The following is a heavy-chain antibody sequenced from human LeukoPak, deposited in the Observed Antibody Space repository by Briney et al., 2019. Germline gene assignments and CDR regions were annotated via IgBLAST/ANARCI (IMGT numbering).Heavy chain of an antibody. V-gene: IGHV1-2*02. D-gene: IGHD6-19*01. CDR2: INPNSGGT. CDR1: GYTFTSYG. CDR3: ARVAGTDLDY. Sequence: ASVKVSCKASGYTFTSYGISWVRQAPGQGLEWMGWINPNSGGTNYAQKFQGRVTMTRDTSISTAYMELSRLRSDDTAVYYCARVAGTDLDYWGQGTLVTVSS. J-gene: IGHJ4*02.